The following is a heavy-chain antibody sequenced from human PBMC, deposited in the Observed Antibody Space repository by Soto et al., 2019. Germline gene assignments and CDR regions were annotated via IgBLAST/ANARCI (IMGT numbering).Heavy chain of an antibody. V-gene: IGHV4-59*01. CDR1: GGSIDFFY. Sequence: QVQLQESGPGLVKASETLSLTCTVSGGSIDFFYWSWIRQPPGKGLEWIGYAYYTGSTDYNPSLASRVTISPDTSKNQVSLTLSSVTAADTAVYYCARSGCGANRGYSDYCCGMDVWGQGTTVTVSS. CDR3: ARSGCGANRGYSDYCCGMDV. J-gene: IGHJ6*02. CDR2: AYYTGST. D-gene: IGHD2-21*01.